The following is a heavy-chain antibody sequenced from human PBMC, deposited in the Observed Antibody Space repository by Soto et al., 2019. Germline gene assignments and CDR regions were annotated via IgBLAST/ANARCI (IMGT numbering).Heavy chain of an antibody. CDR3: AKDGGGYCSGGSCFGVYYGMDV. Sequence: GGSLRLCCAASGFTFDDYTMHWVRQAPGKGLEWVSLISWDGGSTYYADSVKGRFTISRDNSKNSLYLQMNSLRTEDTALYYCAKDGGGYCSGGSCFGVYYGMDVWGQGTTVTVSS. V-gene: IGHV3-43*01. D-gene: IGHD2-15*01. CDR2: ISWDGGST. CDR1: GFTFDDYT. J-gene: IGHJ6*02.